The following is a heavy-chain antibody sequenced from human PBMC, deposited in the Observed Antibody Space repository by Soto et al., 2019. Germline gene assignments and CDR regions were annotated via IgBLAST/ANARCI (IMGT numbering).Heavy chain of an antibody. CDR2: ISWNSGSI. CDR3: ARDARSWIRTSTNNWFDP. D-gene: IGHD2-2*01. CDR1: GFTFDEYA. J-gene: IGHJ5*02. Sequence: DVQLVESGGGLVQPGRSLRLSCAASGFTFDEYAMHWVRQAPGKGLEWVTSISWNSGSIVYADSVEGRFTISRDNAKNSLYLQMNSLTVEDTALYYCARDARSWIRTSTNNWFDPWGQGTLVTVSS. V-gene: IGHV3-9*01.